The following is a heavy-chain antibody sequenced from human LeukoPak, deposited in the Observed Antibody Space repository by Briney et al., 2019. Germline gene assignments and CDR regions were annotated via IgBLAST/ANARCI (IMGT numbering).Heavy chain of an antibody. J-gene: IGHJ3*02. Sequence: GASVKVSCKASGGTFSSYAISWVLQAPGQGLEWMGWMNPNSGNTGYAQKFQGRVTMTRNTSISTAYMELSSLRSEDTAVYYCATTTAMVTGAFDIWGQGTMVTVSS. D-gene: IGHD5-18*01. CDR3: ATTTAMVTGAFDI. V-gene: IGHV1-8*02. CDR2: MNPNSGNT. CDR1: GGTFSSYA.